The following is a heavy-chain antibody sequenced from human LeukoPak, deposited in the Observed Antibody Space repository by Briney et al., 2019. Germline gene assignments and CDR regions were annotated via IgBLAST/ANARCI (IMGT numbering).Heavy chain of an antibody. CDR2: IYYSGST. CDR1: GDSISSGGYY. CDR3: AQSVYDYVWGSYRENWFDP. D-gene: IGHD3-16*02. V-gene: IGHV4-31*03. J-gene: IGHJ5*02. Sequence: SETLSLTCTVSGDSISSGGYYWSWIRQHPGKGLEWIGYIYYSGSTYYNPSLKSRVTISVDTSKNQFSLKLSSVTAADTAVYYCAQSVYDYVWGSYRENWFDPWGQGTLVTVSS.